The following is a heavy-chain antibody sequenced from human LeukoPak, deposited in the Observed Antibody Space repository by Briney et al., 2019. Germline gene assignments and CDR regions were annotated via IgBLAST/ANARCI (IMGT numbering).Heavy chain of an antibody. J-gene: IGHJ4*02. CDR2: IGTAGDT. CDR1: GFTFSSYD. Sequence: GGTLRLSCAASGFTFSSYDMHWVRQATGKGLEWVSAIGTAGDTYYPGSVKGRFTISRDNSKNTLYLQMNSLRAEDTAVYYCAKDGGYYFDYWGQGTLVTVSS. CDR3: AKDGGYYFDY. D-gene: IGHD2-15*01. V-gene: IGHV3-13*01.